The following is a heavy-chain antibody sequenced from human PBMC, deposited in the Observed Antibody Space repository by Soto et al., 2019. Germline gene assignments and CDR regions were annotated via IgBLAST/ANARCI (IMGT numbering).Heavy chain of an antibody. D-gene: IGHD3-22*01. V-gene: IGHV1-69*13. CDR3: ARDAQLSDSSGYHHADFDY. CDR1: GGTFSSYA. Sequence: ASVKVSCKASGGTFSSYAISWVRQAPGQGLEWMGGIIPIFGTANYAQKFQGRVTITADESTSTAYMELSSLRSEDTAVYYCARDAQLSDSSGYHHADFDYWGQGTLVTV. CDR2: IIPIFGTA. J-gene: IGHJ4*02.